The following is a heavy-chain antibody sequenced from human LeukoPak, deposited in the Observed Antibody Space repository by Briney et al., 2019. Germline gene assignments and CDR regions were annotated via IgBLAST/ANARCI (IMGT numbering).Heavy chain of an antibody. V-gene: IGHV4-59*12. Sequence: SETLSLTCTVSGGSISSYYWSWIRQPPGKGLEWIGYIYYSGSTNYNPSLKSRVTISVDTSKNQLSLKLSSVTAADTAVYFCARDVAARQGFDYWGQGILITVSS. D-gene: IGHD6-6*01. CDR3: ARDVAARQGFDY. CDR1: GGSISSYY. CDR2: IYYSGST. J-gene: IGHJ4*02.